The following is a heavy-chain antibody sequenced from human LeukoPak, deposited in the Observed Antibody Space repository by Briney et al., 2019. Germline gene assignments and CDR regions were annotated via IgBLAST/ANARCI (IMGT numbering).Heavy chain of an antibody. D-gene: IGHD4-23*01. CDR2: INTNTGNP. J-gene: IGHJ3*02. Sequence: ASVKVSCKASGYTFASYAMNWVRQAPGQGLEWMGWINTNTGNPTYAQGFTGRFVFSLDTSVSTAYLQISSLKAEDTAVYYCARLDGGKKDLDAFDIWGQGTMVTVSS. CDR3: ARLDGGKKDLDAFDI. V-gene: IGHV7-4-1*02. CDR1: GYTFASYA.